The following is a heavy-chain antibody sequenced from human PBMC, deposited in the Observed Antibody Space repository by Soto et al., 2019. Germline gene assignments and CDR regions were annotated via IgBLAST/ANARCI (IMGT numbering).Heavy chain of an antibody. CDR1: GDSISSRNW. V-gene: IGHV4-4*02. CDR3: ARAGRGYCIGISCDSGLYGMDV. D-gene: IGHD2-15*01. J-gene: IGHJ6*02. CDR2: ISHSGNT. Sequence: SETLSLTCAVSGDSISSRNWWSWVRQPPGKGLEWIGEISHSGNTNYNPSLKSRVTISVDRSKNQFSLNLSSVTAADTAVYYCARAGRGYCIGISCDSGLYGMDVWGQGTTVTVSS.